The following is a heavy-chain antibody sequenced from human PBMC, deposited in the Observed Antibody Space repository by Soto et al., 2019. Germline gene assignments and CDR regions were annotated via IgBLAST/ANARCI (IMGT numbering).Heavy chain of an antibody. J-gene: IGHJ6*02. CDR1: GFTFSSYA. D-gene: IGHD2-15*01. CDR3: ARGIHCSGGSCYSYYYYGMDV. Sequence: XGSLRLSCAASGFTFSSYAMHWVRQAPGKGLDWVAVISYDGSNKYYADSVKGRFTISRDNSKNTLYLQMNSLRAEDTAVYYCARGIHCSGGSCYSYYYYGMDVWGQETTVTV. CDR2: ISYDGSNK. V-gene: IGHV3-30-3*01.